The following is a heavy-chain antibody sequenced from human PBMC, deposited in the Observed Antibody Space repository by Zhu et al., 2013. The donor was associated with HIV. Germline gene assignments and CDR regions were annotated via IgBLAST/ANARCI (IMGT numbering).Heavy chain of an antibody. CDR2: INPNSGGT. CDR3: ARDMIYGGNSGHYYYYYGMDV. V-gene: IGHV1-2*04. D-gene: IGHD4-17*01. J-gene: IGHJ6*02. Sequence: QVQLVQSGAEVKKPGASVKVSCKASGYTFTGYYMHWVRQAPGQGLEWMGWINPNSGGTNYAQKFQGWVTMTRDTSISTAYMELSRLRSDDTAVYYCARDMIYGGNSGHYYYYYGMDVWGQGTTVTVSS. CDR1: GYTFTGYY.